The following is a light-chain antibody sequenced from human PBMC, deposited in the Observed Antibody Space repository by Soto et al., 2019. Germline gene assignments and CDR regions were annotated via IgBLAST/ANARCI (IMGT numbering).Light chain of an antibody. CDR2: GAS. J-gene: IGKJ2*01. Sequence: EIVLTQSPGTLSVSPGDRATLSCRASQSVSSSYLAWYQQKPGQAPRLLIYGASSRATGIPDRFSGSGSGTDFTLTISRLEPEDFAVYNCQQYGSSLLYTFGQGTKLEIK. CDR1: QSVSSSY. V-gene: IGKV3-20*01. CDR3: QQYGSSLLYT.